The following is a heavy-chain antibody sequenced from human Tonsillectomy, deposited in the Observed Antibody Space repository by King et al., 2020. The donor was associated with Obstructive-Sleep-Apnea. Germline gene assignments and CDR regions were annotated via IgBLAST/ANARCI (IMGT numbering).Heavy chain of an antibody. V-gene: IGHV1-8*01. Sequence: QLVQSGAEVKKPGASVKVSCKASGSTFTSYDINWVRQAAGQGLEWMGWMNPYSGNTGYAQKFQGRVTMTRNTSISTAYMELSSLSSEDTAVYYCARRMGQYGSGSGWPYWGQGTLVTVSS. CDR3: ARRMGQYGSGSGWPY. CDR1: GSTFTSYD. D-gene: IGHD3-10*01. CDR2: MNPYSGNT. J-gene: IGHJ4*02.